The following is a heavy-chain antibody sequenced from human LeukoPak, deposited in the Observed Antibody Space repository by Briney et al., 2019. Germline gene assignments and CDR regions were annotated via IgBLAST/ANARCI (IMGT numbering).Heavy chain of an antibody. D-gene: IGHD3-10*01. J-gene: IGHJ3*02. CDR1: GYTFPTYG. CDR2: ISAYNGNT. Sequence: ASVKVSCKASGYTFPTYGISWVRQVPGQGLEWMGWISAYNGNTNYAQKLQGRVTMTTDTSTSTAYMELRSLRSHDTAVYYCARDATTGSWSGKRAFDIWGQGTMVTVSS. V-gene: IGHV1-18*01. CDR3: ARDATTGSWSGKRAFDI.